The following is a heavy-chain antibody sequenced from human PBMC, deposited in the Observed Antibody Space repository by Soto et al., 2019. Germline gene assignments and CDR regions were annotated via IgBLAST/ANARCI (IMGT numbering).Heavy chain of an antibody. J-gene: IGHJ6*02. V-gene: IGHV3-30-3*01. CDR2: ISYDGSNK. Sequence: QVQLVESGGGVVQPGRSLRLSCAASGFTFSSYAMHWVRQAPGKGLEWVAVISYDGSNKYYADSVKGRFTISRDNSKNTLYLQMNSLRAEDTAVYYCARDRGNYDFWSGYYRDYYYGMDVWGQGTTVTVSS. D-gene: IGHD3-3*01. CDR1: GFTFSSYA. CDR3: ARDRGNYDFWSGYYRDYYYGMDV.